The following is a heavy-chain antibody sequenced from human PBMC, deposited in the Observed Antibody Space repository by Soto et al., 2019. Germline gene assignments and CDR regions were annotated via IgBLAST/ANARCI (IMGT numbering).Heavy chain of an antibody. CDR3: AKGGRQWLVTSDFNY. D-gene: IGHD6-19*01. V-gene: IGHV3-30*18. Sequence: VQLVESGGGVVQPGRSLRLSCAASGFTFSDYAMHWVRQAPGKGLEWVAVVSHDGRNTHYADSVKGRFTISRDSSKNTVSLETTTLRAEDTAVYYRAKGGRQWLVTSDFNYWGQGALVTVSS. CDR1: GFTFSDYA. CDR2: VSHDGRNT. J-gene: IGHJ4*02.